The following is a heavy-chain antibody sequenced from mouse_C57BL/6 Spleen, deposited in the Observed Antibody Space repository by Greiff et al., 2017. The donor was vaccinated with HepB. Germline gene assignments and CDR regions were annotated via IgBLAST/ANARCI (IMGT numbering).Heavy chain of an antibody. CDR1: GYTFTSYW. CDR3: AKERGPHWYFDY. Sequence: QVQLQQSGAELAKPGASVKLSCKASGYTFTSYWMHWVKQRPGQGLEWIGYINPSSGYTKYNQKFKDKATFTADKSSSTAYMQLSSLTYVDSAVYYCAKERGPHWYFDYWGQGTTLTVSS. CDR2: INPSSGYT. D-gene: IGHD4-1*01. J-gene: IGHJ2*01. V-gene: IGHV1-7*01.